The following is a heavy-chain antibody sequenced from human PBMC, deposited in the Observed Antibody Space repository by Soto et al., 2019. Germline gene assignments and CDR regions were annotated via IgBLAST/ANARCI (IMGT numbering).Heavy chain of an antibody. CDR2: IFSNDEK. J-gene: IGHJ6*02. V-gene: IGHV2-26*01. D-gene: IGHD4-4*01. CDR1: GFSLSNARMG. CDR3: ARILVSNYVGERYYYYYAMDV. Sequence: QVTLKESGPVLVKPTETLTLTCTVSGFSLSNARMGVSWIRQPPGKALEWLAHIFSNDEKSYSTSLKSRLTISKDTSKSQVVLTMTNMDPVDTATYYCARILVSNYVGERYYYYYAMDVWGQGTTVTVSS.